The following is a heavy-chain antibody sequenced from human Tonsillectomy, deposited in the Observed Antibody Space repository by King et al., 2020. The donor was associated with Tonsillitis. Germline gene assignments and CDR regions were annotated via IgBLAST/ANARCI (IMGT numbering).Heavy chain of an antibody. CDR1: GYTFTSHY. V-gene: IGHV1-46*01. Sequence: QLVQSGAEVKKPGASVRLSCKASGYTFTSHYMHWVRQAPGQGLEWMGVINPSGGSTSYAQKFQGRVTMTRDTSTSTVYMELSSLRSEDTAVYYCARAASYGDYYNWFDPWGQGTLVTVSS. D-gene: IGHD4-17*01. CDR2: INPSGGST. J-gene: IGHJ5*02. CDR3: ARAASYGDYYNWFDP.